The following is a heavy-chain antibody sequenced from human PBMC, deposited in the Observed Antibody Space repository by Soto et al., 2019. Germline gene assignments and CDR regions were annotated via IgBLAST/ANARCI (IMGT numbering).Heavy chain of an antibody. CDR2: IYHSGST. CDR3: ARGSYYYDSRGYYPY. D-gene: IGHD3-22*01. Sequence: SETLSLTCAVSGGSISSGGYSWSWIRQPPGKGLEWIGYIYHSGSTYYNPSLKSRVTISVDRSKNQFSLKLSSVTAADTAVYYCARGSYYYDSRGYYPYWGQGTLVTVSS. V-gene: IGHV4-30-2*01. J-gene: IGHJ1*01. CDR1: GGSISSGGYS.